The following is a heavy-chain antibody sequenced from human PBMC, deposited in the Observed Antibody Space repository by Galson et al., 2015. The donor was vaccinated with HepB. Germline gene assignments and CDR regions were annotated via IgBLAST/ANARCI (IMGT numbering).Heavy chain of an antibody. CDR2: IYYSGRT. J-gene: IGHJ3*02. D-gene: IGHD1-26*01. CDR3: ARPLVLNGRFYPGVGPFHI. V-gene: IGHV4-39*01. Sequence: SETLSLTCNVSGASISSSLYYWGWIRQSPGKRLEWIGSIYYSGRTYFSPSFQSRVAMSVDTSKNQVSLTLTSVTAADTAIYFCARPLVLNGRFYPGVGPFHIWGPGTMVTVSA. CDR1: GASISSSLYY.